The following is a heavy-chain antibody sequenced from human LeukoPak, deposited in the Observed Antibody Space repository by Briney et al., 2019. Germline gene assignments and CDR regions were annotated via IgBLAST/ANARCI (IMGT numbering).Heavy chain of an antibody. CDR2: IYASGNI. Sequence: SQTLSLTCSVSGASVTTTAYFWNWIRQPAGEGLEWFGRIYASGNIHYNPSLRSRVTMSLDTSKNQFSLTMNSVTAADSAVYFCASYREAYDLYPHGLDVWGRGTVVTVS. CDR3: ASYREAYDLYPHGLDV. J-gene: IGHJ3*01. V-gene: IGHV4-61*02. CDR1: GASVTTTAYF. D-gene: IGHD5-24*01.